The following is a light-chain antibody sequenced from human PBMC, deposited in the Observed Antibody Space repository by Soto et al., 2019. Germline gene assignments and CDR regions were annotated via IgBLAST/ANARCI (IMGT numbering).Light chain of an antibody. V-gene: IGKV1-39*01. J-gene: IGKJ1*01. CDR1: QSISSY. CDR2: AAS. CDR3: QQTYSTPRT. Sequence: DIQMTQSPSSLSASVGDRVTITCRASQSISSYLHWYQQKPGKAPKLLIYAASSLQSGVLSRFSGSGSGTDFTRTISSLQPEDFATYYCQQTYSTPRTFGQWTKVEIK.